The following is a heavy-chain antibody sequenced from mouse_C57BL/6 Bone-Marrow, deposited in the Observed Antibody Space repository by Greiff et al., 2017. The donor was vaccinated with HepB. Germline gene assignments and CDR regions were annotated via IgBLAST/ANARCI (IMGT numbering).Heavy chain of an antibody. J-gene: IGHJ1*02. CDR2: ISYDGSN. CDR1: GYSITSGYY. CDR3: SRVTTVVAVHWYFDV. D-gene: IGHD1-1*01. Sequence: EVQLQESGPGLVKPSQSLSLTCSVTGYSITSGYYWNWIRQFPGNKLEWMGDISYDGSNNYNPSLNNRISITPDTSKNQFFLKLNSVTTEYTATYYFSRVTTVVAVHWYFDVWGTGTTVTVSS. V-gene: IGHV3-6*01.